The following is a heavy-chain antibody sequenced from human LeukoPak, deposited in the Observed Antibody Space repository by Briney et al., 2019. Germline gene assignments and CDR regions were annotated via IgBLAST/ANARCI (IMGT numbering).Heavy chain of an antibody. J-gene: IGHJ6*02. CDR3: ARHLAGRGMDV. V-gene: IGHV5-51*01. CDR2: IYPGDSDI. CDR1: RYSSASYW. D-gene: IGHD3-3*02. Sequence: GESLKISCKASRYSSASYWIAWVRQMPGKGLEWMGIIYPGDSDIIYSPSFQGQVTISADKSITTAYLQWSSLKASDTAMYYCARHLAGRGMDVWAQGTTVTVSS.